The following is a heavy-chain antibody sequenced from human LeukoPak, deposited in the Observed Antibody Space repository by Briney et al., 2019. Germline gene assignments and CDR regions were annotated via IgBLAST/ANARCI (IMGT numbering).Heavy chain of an antibody. J-gene: IGHJ4*02. CDR3: AKDWGPSGSYFNY. CDR2: ISGGGDNT. CDR1: GFAFSSYA. V-gene: IGHV3-23*01. Sequence: GGSLRLSCAASGFAFSSYAMSWVRQAPGEGLEWVSAISGGGDNTYYADSMKGRFTTSRDNSKNTLYLQMNSLRAEDTAVYYCAKDWGPSGSYFNYWGQGTLVTVSP. D-gene: IGHD1-26*01.